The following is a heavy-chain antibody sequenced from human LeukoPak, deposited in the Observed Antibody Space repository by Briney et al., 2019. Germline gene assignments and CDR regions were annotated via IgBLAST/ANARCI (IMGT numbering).Heavy chain of an antibody. D-gene: IGHD6-13*01. CDR1: GGSISSSSYY. CDR2: IYYSGST. Sequence: SETLSLTCTVSGGSISSSSYYWGWIRQPPGKGLEWIGSIYYSGSTYYNPSLKSRVTISVDTSKNQFSLKLSSVTAADTAVYYCARVAAAGLSNWFDPWGQGTLVTVSS. V-gene: IGHV4-39*07. CDR3: ARVAAAGLSNWFDP. J-gene: IGHJ5*02.